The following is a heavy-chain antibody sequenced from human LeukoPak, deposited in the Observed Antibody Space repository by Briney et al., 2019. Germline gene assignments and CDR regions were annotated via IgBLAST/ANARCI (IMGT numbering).Heavy chain of an antibody. J-gene: IGHJ6*03. D-gene: IGHD3-3*01. CDR3: ARQVTIFGVRTMDV. V-gene: IGHV3-48*03. Sequence: PGGSLRLSCAASGFTFSSYEMNWVRQAPGKGLEWVSYISSSGTTIYYADSAKGRFTISRDNAKNSLYLQMNSLRAEDTAVYYCARQVTIFGVRTMDVWGKGTTVTVSS. CDR1: GFTFSSYE. CDR2: ISSSGTTI.